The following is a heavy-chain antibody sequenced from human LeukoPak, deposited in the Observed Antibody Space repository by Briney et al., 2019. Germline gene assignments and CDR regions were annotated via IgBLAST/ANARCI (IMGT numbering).Heavy chain of an antibody. D-gene: IGHD6-19*01. CDR2: ISGSGGST. CDR3: AKDDAEWLVGVAGY. V-gene: IGHV3-23*01. J-gene: IGHJ4*02. Sequence: GGSLRLSCAASGFTFSNYWMNWVRQSPGKGLEWVSAISGSGGSTYYADSVKGRFTISRDNSKNTLYLQMNSLRAEDTAVYYCAKDDAEWLVGVAGYWGQGTLVTVSS. CDR1: GFTFSNYW.